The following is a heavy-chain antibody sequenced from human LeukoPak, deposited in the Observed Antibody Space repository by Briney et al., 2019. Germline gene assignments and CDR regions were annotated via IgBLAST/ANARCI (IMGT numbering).Heavy chain of an antibody. Sequence: ASVKVSCKASGYTFTSYAMHWARQAPGQRLEWMGWINAGNGNTKYSQEFQGRVTITRDTSASTAYMELSSLRSEDMAVYYCARGYCSSTSCYPDYWGQGTLVTVSS. CDR1: GYTFTSYA. CDR3: ARGYCSSTSCYPDY. D-gene: IGHD2-2*01. J-gene: IGHJ4*02. V-gene: IGHV1-3*03. CDR2: INAGNGNT.